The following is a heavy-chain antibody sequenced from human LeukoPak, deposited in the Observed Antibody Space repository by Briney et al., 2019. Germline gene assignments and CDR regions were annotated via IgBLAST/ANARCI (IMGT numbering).Heavy chain of an antibody. CDR1: GYTFTNYD. Sequence: ASVKVSCKASGYTFTNYDINWVRQATGQGLEWMGWMIPNSGNTGYAQKFQGRVTMTTNTSISTAYMELSSLRSEDTAVYYCARGWGYYYDSSGPVPLKDYWGQGTLVTVSS. CDR3: ARGWGYYYDSSGPVPLKDY. D-gene: IGHD3-22*01. V-gene: IGHV1-8*01. CDR2: MIPNSGNT. J-gene: IGHJ4*02.